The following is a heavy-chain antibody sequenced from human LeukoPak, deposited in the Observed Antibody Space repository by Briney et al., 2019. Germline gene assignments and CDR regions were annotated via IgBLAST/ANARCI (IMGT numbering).Heavy chain of an antibody. CDR3: ARATEYCSSTSCYYYMDV. CDR1: GGSISSHY. J-gene: IGHJ6*03. D-gene: IGHD2-2*01. Sequence: SETLSLTCTVSGGSISSHYWSWIRQPPGKGLEWIGYIYYSGSTNYNPSLTSRVTISVDTSKNQFSLKLSSVTAADTAGYYCARATEYCSSTSCYYYMDVWGKGTTVTVSS. CDR2: IYYSGST. V-gene: IGHV4-59*11.